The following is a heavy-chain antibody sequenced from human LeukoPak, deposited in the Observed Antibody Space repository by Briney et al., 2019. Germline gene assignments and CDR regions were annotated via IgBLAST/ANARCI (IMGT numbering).Heavy chain of an antibody. CDR1: GFTFDDYA. Sequence: PGGSLRLSCAASGFTFDDYAMHWVRQAPGKGLEWVASINRDGSTIHYVDSVKGRFIVSRDNVKKSLSLQMNNLRAEDTALYYCATLLGDATIYDNWGQGTLVTVSS. CDR2: INRDGSTI. CDR3: ATLLGDATIYDN. D-gene: IGHD3-16*01. J-gene: IGHJ4*02. V-gene: IGHV3-7*01.